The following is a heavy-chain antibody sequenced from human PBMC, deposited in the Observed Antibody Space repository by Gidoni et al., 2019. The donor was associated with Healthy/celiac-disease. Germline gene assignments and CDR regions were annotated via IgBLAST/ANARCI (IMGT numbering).Heavy chain of an antibody. CDR2: ISSSSSYI. D-gene: IGHD1-26*01. CDR3: ARGGGGSYYSWFDP. J-gene: IGHJ5*02. V-gene: IGHV3-21*01. Sequence: EVQLVESGGGLVKPGGSLRLSCAASGFTFSSYSMNCVRQAPGKGLEWVSSISSSSSYIYYADSVKGRFTISRDNAKNSLYLQMNSLRAEDTAVYYCARGGGGSYYSWFDPWGQGTLVTVSS. CDR1: GFTFSSYS.